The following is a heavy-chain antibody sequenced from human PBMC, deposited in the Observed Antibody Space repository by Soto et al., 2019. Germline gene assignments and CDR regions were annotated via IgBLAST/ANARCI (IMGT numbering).Heavy chain of an antibody. CDR3: ARQYCSGTNCYWFFDY. Sequence: VQLVESGGALVKPGGSLRLSCAASGFTFSNYYMSWIRQAPGKGLEWVSYISSSGSTIYYADSVKGRFTISRDNAKNSLYLQMNSLRAEDTAVYYCARQYCSGTNCYWFFDYWGQGTLVTVSS. CDR1: GFTFSNYY. V-gene: IGHV3-11*01. D-gene: IGHD2-2*01. J-gene: IGHJ4*02. CDR2: ISSSGSTI.